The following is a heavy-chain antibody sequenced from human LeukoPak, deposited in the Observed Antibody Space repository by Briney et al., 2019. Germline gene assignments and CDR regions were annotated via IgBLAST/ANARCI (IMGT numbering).Heavy chain of an antibody. D-gene: IGHD1-26*01. J-gene: IGHJ6*02. V-gene: IGHV4-59*12. CDR2: IYYSGST. Sequence: PSETLSLTCTVSGGSISSYYWSWIRQPPGKGLEWIGYIYYSGSTNYNPSLKSRVTISVDKSKNQFSLKLSSVTAADTAVYYCARDSVGATSDYYYGMDVWGQGTTVTVSS. CDR3: ARDSVGATSDYYYGMDV. CDR1: GGSISSYY.